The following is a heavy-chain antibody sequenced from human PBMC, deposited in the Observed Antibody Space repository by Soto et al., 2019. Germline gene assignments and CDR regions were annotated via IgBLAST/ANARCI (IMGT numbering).Heavy chain of an antibody. D-gene: IGHD2-2*01. CDR3: ARAGRVYCSSTSCSPMSDY. Sequence: QVQLVQSGAEVKKPGASVKVSCKASGYTFTSYGVSWVRQAPGQGLEWMGWISAYNGNTNYAQKLQGRDTMTTDTSTSTAYMELRSLRSDDTAVYYCARAGRVYCSSTSCSPMSDYWGQGTLVTVSS. CDR1: GYTFTSYG. CDR2: ISAYNGNT. V-gene: IGHV1-18*01. J-gene: IGHJ4*02.